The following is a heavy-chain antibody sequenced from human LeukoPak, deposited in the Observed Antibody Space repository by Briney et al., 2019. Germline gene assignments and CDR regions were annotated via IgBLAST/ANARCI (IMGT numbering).Heavy chain of an antibody. Sequence: GGSLRLSCAPSGFTFSNFRMSWVRQAPGKGLEWVANIKQDGSEKYYVDSVKGRFTISRDNAKNSLYLQMNSLRAEDTAVYYCARFGELLSSAFYYYYYYMDVWGKGTTVTISS. J-gene: IGHJ6*03. D-gene: IGHD3-10*01. CDR2: IKQDGSEK. CDR3: ARFGELLSSAFYYYYYYMDV. CDR1: GFTFSNFR. V-gene: IGHV3-7*01.